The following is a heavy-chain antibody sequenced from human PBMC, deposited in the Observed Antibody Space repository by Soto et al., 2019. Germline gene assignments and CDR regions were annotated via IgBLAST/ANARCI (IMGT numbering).Heavy chain of an antibody. D-gene: IGHD6-19*01. Sequence: QVQLVESGGGVVQPGRSLRLSCAASGFTFSSYGMHWVRQAPGKGLEWVAVISYDGSNKYYADSVKGRFTISRDNSKNTLYLQMNSLRAEDKAVYYCAKDTAVAGTIDYWGQGTLVTVSS. V-gene: IGHV3-30*18. CDR1: GFTFSSYG. CDR2: ISYDGSNK. J-gene: IGHJ4*02. CDR3: AKDTAVAGTIDY.